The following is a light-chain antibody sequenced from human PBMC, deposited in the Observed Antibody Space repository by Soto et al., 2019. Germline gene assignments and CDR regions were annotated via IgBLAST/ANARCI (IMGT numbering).Light chain of an antibody. CDR1: SSDIGGYDY. V-gene: IGLV2-14*01. J-gene: IGLJ1*01. Sequence: QSVLTQPASVSGSPGQSITISCTGTSSDIGGYDYVSWYQQYPGKAPKLMIYDVSNRPSGVSDRFSGSKSANTASLTISGLQAEDEADYYCNSYTSSSTPYVFGTGTKLTVL. CDR3: NSYTSSSTPYV. CDR2: DVS.